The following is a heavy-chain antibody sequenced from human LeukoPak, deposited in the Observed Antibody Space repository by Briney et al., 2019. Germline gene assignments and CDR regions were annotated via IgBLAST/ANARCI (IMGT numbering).Heavy chain of an antibody. J-gene: IGHJ4*02. CDR3: AREGYDAFDY. Sequence: GGSLRLSCVASGFTFSSYWMHWVRQAPGKGLDWVSYISSSGTIYYADPVKGRFTISRDNAKNSLYLQMNSLRAEDTAVYYCAREGYDAFDYWGQGILVTVSS. D-gene: IGHD5-18*01. CDR2: ISSSGTI. V-gene: IGHV3-48*03. CDR1: GFTFSSYW.